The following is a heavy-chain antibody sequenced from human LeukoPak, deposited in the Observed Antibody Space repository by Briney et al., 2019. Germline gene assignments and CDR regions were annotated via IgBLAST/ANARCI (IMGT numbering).Heavy chain of an antibody. CDR2: ISGSGGST. J-gene: IGHJ4*02. V-gene: IGHV3-23*01. CDR1: GFTFSSYA. CDR3: VRLRRNSDTSGFYYYYDF. D-gene: IGHD3-22*01. Sequence: GGSLRLSCAASGFTFSSYAMSWVRQAPGKGLEWVSGISGSGGSTYYADSVKGRFTISRDNSKNTLYLQMDSLRAEDTAVYYCVRLRRNSDTSGFYYYYDFWGQGTLVTVSS.